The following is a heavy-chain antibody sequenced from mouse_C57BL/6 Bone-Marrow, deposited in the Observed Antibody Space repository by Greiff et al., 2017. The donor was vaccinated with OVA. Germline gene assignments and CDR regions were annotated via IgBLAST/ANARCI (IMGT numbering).Heavy chain of an antibody. D-gene: IGHD1-1*01. Sequence: QVQLQQPGAELVKPGASVKMSCKASGYTFTSYWITWVKQRPGQGLEWIGDIYPGSGSTNYNEKFKSKATLTVDTSSSTAYMQLSSLTSEDSAVYYCARDTVVAPYYAMDYWGQGTSVTVSS. CDR2: IYPGSGST. CDR3: ARDTVVAPYYAMDY. V-gene: IGHV1-55*01. J-gene: IGHJ4*01. CDR1: GYTFTSYW.